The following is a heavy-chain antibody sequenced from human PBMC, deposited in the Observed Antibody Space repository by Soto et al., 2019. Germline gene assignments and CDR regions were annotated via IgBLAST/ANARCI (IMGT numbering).Heavy chain of an antibody. V-gene: IGHV1-3*01. CDR1: GYTFTSQN. CDR3: AREMITFGGVIPPGPWYFDL. J-gene: IGHJ2*01. CDR2: INAGNGNT. Sequence: ASVKVSCKASGYTFTSQNMHWVRQAPGQRLEWMGWINAGNGNTKYSQKFQGRVTITRDTSASTAYMELSSLRSEDTAVYYCAREMITFGGVIPPGPWYFDLWGRGTLVTVSS. D-gene: IGHD3-16*02.